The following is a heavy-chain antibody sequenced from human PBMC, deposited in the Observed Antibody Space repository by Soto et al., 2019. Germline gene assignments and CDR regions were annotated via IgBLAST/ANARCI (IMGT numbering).Heavy chain of an antibody. CDR2: IIPIFGTA. V-gene: IGHV1-69*01. Sequence: QVQLVQSGAEVKKPGSSVKVSCKASGGTFSSYAISWVRQAPGQGLEWMGGIIPIFGTANYAQKFLGRVTITADESTSTVYSEVSSLRSEDTAVYYCASTTDYYGSGRNEVYYCYYYGMDVWGQGTTVTVSS. J-gene: IGHJ6*02. CDR3: ASTTDYYGSGRNEVYYCYYYGMDV. D-gene: IGHD3-10*01. CDR1: GGTFSSYA.